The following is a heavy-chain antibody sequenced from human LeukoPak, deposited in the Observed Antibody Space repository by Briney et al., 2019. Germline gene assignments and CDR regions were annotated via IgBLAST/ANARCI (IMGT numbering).Heavy chain of an antibody. CDR2: IYYSGST. CDR1: GGSISSSSYY. J-gene: IGHJ4*02. V-gene: IGHV4-39*01. CDR3: VRQIYDSSGYHPDY. D-gene: IGHD3-22*01. Sequence: SETLSLTCTVSGGSISSSSYYWGWIRQPPGKGLEWIGSIYYSGSTYYNPSLKSRVTISVDTSKNQFSLKLSSVTAADTAVYYCVRQIYDSSGYHPDYWGQGTLVTVSS.